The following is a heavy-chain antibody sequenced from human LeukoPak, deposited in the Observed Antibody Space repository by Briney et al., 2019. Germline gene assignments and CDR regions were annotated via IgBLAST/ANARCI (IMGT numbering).Heavy chain of an antibody. D-gene: IGHD2-2*01. CDR2: ISYDGSNK. CDR3: VLLGGDIVVVPAAIPY. CDR1: GFTFSSYA. V-gene: IGHV3-30-3*01. Sequence: GRSLRLSCAASGFTFSSYAMHWVRQAPGKGLEWVAVISYDGSNKYYADSVKGRFTISRDNSKNTLYLQMNSLRAEDTAVYYCVLLGGDIVVVPAAIPYWGQGTLVTVSS. J-gene: IGHJ4*02.